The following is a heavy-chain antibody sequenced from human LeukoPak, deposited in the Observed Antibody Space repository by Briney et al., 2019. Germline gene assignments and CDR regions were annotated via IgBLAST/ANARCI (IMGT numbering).Heavy chain of an antibody. CDR1: GCTFNSYS. D-gene: IGHD5-12*01. CDR3: GRESMGDDTEPAVAY. CDR2: INPIFGEA. J-gene: IGHJ4*02. V-gene: IGHV1-69*05. Sequence: RASVKVSCKASGCTFNSYSIRWVRQAPGQGLEWMGRINPIFGEANYAQKFQGRVTITRDESTSPAYMELSSLRSDGTAGYYWGRESMGDDTEPAVAYWGQGTLVTVSS.